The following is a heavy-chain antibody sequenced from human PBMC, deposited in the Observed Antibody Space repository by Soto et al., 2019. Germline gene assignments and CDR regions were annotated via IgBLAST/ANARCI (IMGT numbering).Heavy chain of an antibody. CDR1: GFTFSSYS. Sequence: EVQLVESGGGLVQPGGSLRLSCAASGFTFSSYSMNWVRQAPGKGLEWVSYISSSSSTIYYADSVKGRFTISRDNAENSRYLQMNSLRAEDTAVYYCARDTGGAAYSSGWYGYWGQGTLVTVSA. CDR3: ARDTGGAAYSSGWYGY. D-gene: IGHD6-19*01. J-gene: IGHJ4*02. CDR2: ISSSSSTI. V-gene: IGHV3-48*01.